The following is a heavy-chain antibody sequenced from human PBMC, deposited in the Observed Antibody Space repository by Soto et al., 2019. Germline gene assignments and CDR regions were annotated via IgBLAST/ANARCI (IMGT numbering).Heavy chain of an antibody. CDR2: ISGSGGST. J-gene: IGHJ5*02. Sequence: GGSLRLSCAASGFTFSSYAMSWVRQAPGKGLEWVSAISGSGGSTYYADSVKGRFTISRDNSKNTLYLQMNSLRAEDTAVYYCAKAVYYCDSSGYYRWGQGTLVTVSS. CDR3: AKAVYYCDSSGYYR. D-gene: IGHD3-22*01. V-gene: IGHV3-23*01. CDR1: GFTFSSYA.